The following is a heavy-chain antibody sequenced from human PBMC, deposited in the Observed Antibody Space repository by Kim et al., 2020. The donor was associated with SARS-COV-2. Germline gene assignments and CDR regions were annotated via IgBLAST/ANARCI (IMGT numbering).Heavy chain of an antibody. CDR2: IYSGGST. D-gene: IGHD5-12*01. Sequence: GGSLRLSCAASGFTVSSNYMSWVRQAPGKGLEWVSVIYSGGSTYYADSVKGRFTISRDNSKNTLYLQMNSLRAEDTAVYYCARAPVYSGYDSGYWGQGTLVTVSS. CDR1: GFTVSSNY. V-gene: IGHV3-66*02. CDR3: ARAPVYSGYDSGY. J-gene: IGHJ4*02.